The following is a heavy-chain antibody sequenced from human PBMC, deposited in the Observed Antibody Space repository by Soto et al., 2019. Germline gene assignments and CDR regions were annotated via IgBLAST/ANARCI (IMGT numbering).Heavy chain of an antibody. CDR3: ARNARGYCSGGSCYANWFDP. J-gene: IGHJ5*02. Sequence: GSLRLSCAASGFTVSSYWMSWVRQAPGKGLEWVANIKQDGSEKYYVDSVKGRFTISRDNAKNSLYLQMNSLRAADTAVYYCARNARGYCSGGSCYANWFDPWGQGTLVTVSS. V-gene: IGHV3-7*05. CDR2: IKQDGSEK. CDR1: GFTVSSYW. D-gene: IGHD2-15*01.